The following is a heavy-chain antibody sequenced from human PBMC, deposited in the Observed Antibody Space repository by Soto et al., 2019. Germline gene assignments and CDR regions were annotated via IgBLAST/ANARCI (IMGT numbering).Heavy chain of an antibody. V-gene: IGHV4-59*01. CDR3: ARGLDTAMVPHYYFDY. J-gene: IGHJ4*02. CDR2: IYYSGST. D-gene: IGHD5-18*01. CDR1: GGSLSSSY. Sequence: PSETLSLTCSVSGGSLSSSYWSWIRQPPGKGLAWIGYIYYSGSTNYNPSLKSRVTISVDTSKNQFSLKLSSVTAADTAVYYCARGLDTAMVPHYYFDYWGQGTLVTVSS.